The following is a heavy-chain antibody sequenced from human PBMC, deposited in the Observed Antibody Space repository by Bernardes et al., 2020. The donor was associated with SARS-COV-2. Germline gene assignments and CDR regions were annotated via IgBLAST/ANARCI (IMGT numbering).Heavy chain of an antibody. D-gene: IGHD6-25*01. V-gene: IGHV4-30-4*01. CDR3: ARNPFRAGWFDP. CDR2: MYYNGRT. J-gene: IGHJ5*02. CDR1: GGFIGNGDYY. Sequence: TLSLTCTVSGGFIGNGDYYWSWVRQPPGKGLEWIAYMYYNGRTYYNPSLKSRVTISLDTSKTQLSLNMNSLTAADTAVYYCARNPFRAGWFDPWGQGTLVTVSS.